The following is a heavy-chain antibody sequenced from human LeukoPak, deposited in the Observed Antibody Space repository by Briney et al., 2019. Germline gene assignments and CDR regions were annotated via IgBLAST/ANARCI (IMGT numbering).Heavy chain of an antibody. CDR2: ISSSSSYI. CDR1: GFTFNTYS. CDR3: AREVGYCDSTSCYGYFDY. Sequence: PGGSLRLSCAASGFTFNTYSMSWVRQAPGKGLEWVSSISSSSSYIYYADSVKGRFTISRDNAKNSLYLQMNSLRAEDTAVYYCAREVGYCDSTSCYGYFDYWGQGTLVTVSS. V-gene: IGHV3-21*01. J-gene: IGHJ4*02. D-gene: IGHD2-2*03.